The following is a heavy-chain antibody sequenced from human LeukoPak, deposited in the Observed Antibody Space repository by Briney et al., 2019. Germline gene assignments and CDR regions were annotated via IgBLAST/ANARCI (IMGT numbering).Heavy chain of an antibody. CDR1: GDSVSSGNYY. J-gene: IGHJ5*02. Sequence: SETLSLTCTVSGDSVSSGNYYWSWVRQPPGKGLEWIGNIYYSGSTNYNPSLKSRIIISVDTSKNQFSLKLNSVIAADTAVYFCVRVTRRGVKILGFDPWGQGTLVTVSS. D-gene: IGHD2-21*01. CDR3: VRVTRRGVKILGFDP. CDR2: IYYSGST. V-gene: IGHV4-61*01.